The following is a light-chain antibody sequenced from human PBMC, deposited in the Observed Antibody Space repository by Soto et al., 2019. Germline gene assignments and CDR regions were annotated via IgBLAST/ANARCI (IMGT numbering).Light chain of an antibody. V-gene: IGKV3-15*01. CDR1: QTVSTN. J-gene: IGKJ2*01. CDR3: RQHPNWPLT. CDR2: GAS. Sequence: EIVMTQSQVTLSASPGERATLSCRASQTVSTNLAWYQQRPGQASRLLIYGASTRVTGIPPRFSGSGPGTDFTLTTRNLKSADFAVYSCRQHPNWPLTSGQGTKLEI.